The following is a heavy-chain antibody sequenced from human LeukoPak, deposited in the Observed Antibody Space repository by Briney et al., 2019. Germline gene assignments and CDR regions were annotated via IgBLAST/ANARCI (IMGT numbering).Heavy chain of an antibody. CDR3: ARRDGTLGHFDY. V-gene: IGHV5-51*01. J-gene: IGHJ4*02. CDR2: IYPGDSDT. Sequence: GESLKFSCKGSGYSFTSYWICLVRALRGKGLEWMGIIYPGDSDTRYSPSFQGQVTMSADKSISTAYLQWSSLKASDTAMYYCARRDGTLGHFDYWGQGTLVTVSS. D-gene: IGHD1-26*01. CDR1: GYSFTSYW.